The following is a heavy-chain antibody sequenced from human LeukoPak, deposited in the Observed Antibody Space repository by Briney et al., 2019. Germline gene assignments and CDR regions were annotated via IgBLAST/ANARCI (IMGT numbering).Heavy chain of an antibody. Sequence: GESLKISCQGSGYSFTSYWIGWVRQMPGKGLEWMGIIYPGDSDTRYSPSFQGQVTISADKSISTAYLQWSSLKASDTAMYYCARRGITMVRGVTVNFDYWGQGTLVTVSS. CDR3: ARRGITMVRGVTVNFDY. V-gene: IGHV5-51*01. CDR1: GYSFTSYW. J-gene: IGHJ4*02. CDR2: IYPGDSDT. D-gene: IGHD3-10*01.